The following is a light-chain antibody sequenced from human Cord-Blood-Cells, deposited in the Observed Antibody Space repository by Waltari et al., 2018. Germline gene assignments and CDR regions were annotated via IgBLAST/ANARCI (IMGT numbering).Light chain of an antibody. CDR1: RSDVAGYDY. Sequence: QSARPQPASVSGSPAQSITISCTATRSDVAGYDYVSWYQQHPGKAPKLMIYDVSNRPSGFSNRFSGSKSGNTASLTISGLQAEDEADYYCSSYTSSSTVFGGGTKLTVL. J-gene: IGLJ3*02. CDR2: DVS. CDR3: SSYTSSSTV. V-gene: IGLV2-14*01.